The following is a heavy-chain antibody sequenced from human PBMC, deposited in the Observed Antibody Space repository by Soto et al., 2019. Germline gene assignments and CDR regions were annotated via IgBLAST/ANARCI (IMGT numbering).Heavy chain of an antibody. CDR2: INSDGSST. CDR3: AGGEMATSFDYYYYGMDI. CDR1: GFTFSSYW. Sequence: GGSLRLSCAASGFTFSSYWMHWVRQAPGKGLVWVSRINSDGSSTSYADSVKGRFTISRDNAKNTLYLQMNSLRAEDTAVYYCAGGEMATSFDYYYYGMDIWGQGTSVTVSS. D-gene: IGHD3-10*01. V-gene: IGHV3-74*01. J-gene: IGHJ6*02.